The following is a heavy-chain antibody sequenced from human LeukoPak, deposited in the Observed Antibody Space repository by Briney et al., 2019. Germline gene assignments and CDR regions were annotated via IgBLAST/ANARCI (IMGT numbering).Heavy chain of an antibody. CDR3: ARVGPLRFLEWLRHKDPEIYYYYYMDV. CDR2: IIPIFGTA. CDR1: GGTFSSYA. Sequence: GASVKVSCKASGGTFSSYAISWVRQAPGQGLEWMGGIIPIFGTANYAQKFQGRVTITADESTSTAYMELSSLRSEDTAVYYCARVGPLRFLEWLRHKDPEIYYYYYMDVWGKGTTVTVSS. D-gene: IGHD3-3*01. J-gene: IGHJ6*03. V-gene: IGHV1-69*13.